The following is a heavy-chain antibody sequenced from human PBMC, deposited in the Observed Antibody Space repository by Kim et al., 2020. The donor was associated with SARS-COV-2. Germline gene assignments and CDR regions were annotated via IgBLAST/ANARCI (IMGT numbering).Heavy chain of an antibody. CDR2: ISSDGTIQ. D-gene: IGHD3-3*01. Sequence: GGSLRLSCATSGFTFSRYALHWVRQAPGRGLEWVAVISSDGTIQNYVDSVKGRFTISRDNSKNTIFLQMNSLTPDDTAVYYCARRDFWSAYPFDYWGQGT. CDR1: GFTFSRYA. CDR3: ARRDFWSAYPFDY. J-gene: IGHJ4*02. V-gene: IGHV3-30-3*01.